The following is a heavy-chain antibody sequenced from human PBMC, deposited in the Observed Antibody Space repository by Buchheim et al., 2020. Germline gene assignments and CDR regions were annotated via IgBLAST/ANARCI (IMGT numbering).Heavy chain of an antibody. CDR2: ISVSGNTI. CDR3: ATHTSKTYGMDV. J-gene: IGHJ6*02. CDR1: GFTFSDYY. V-gene: IGHV3-11*01. Sequence: QVQLVESGGGLVKPGGSLRLSCAASGFTFSDYYMSWVRQAPGKGLECVSYISVSGNTIYYADSVKGRFPVSRDNAKNSLSLQMNSLRAEDTAVYYCATHTSKTYGMDVWGQGTT.